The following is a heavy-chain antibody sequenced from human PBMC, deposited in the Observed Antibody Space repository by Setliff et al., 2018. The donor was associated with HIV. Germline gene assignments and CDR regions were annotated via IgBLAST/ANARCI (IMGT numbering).Heavy chain of an antibody. CDR3: ARDLVRPTWYFDL. V-gene: IGHV3-30*02. J-gene: IGHJ2*01. D-gene: IGHD3-3*01. CDR2: IRYDGSDI. Sequence: GGSLRLSCEASGFTFSSHGMHWLRQAPGKGLEWVTFIRYDGSDIHYADSVKGRFTISRDNSKNTLYLQMNSLRAEDTAVYYCARDLVRPTWYFDLWGRGTLVTVSS. CDR1: GFTFSSHG.